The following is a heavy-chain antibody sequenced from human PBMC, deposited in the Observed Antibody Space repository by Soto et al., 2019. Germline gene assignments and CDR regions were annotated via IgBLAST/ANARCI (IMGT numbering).Heavy chain of an antibody. CDR1: GGSISSGGYY. V-gene: IGHV4-31*03. D-gene: IGHD5-18*01. CDR3: ARTGYSYGHGWYYFDY. Sequence: QVQLQESGPGLVKPSQTLSLTCTVSGGSISSGGYYWSWIRQHPGKGLEWIGYIYYSGSTYYNPSLKSRVTISVDPSKNQFSLKLSSVTAADTAVYYCARTGYSYGHGWYYFDYWGQGTLVTVSS. J-gene: IGHJ4*02. CDR2: IYYSGST.